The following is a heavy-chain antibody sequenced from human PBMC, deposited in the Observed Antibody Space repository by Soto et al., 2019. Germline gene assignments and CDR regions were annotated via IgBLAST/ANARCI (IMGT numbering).Heavy chain of an antibody. Sequence: PSENLAIGCVFYGGSFSEYYWRWIRYPPRKGLEWIGEINHSGSTHYNRSLKSRVTISVDTSKNPSSLKLSSVTAADTAVYYCARHYAPLSDFYNNHGLFDSWRQGILVTVAS. CDR2: INHSGST. CDR1: GGSFSEYY. CDR3: ARHYAPLSDFYNNHGLFDS. V-gene: IGHV4-34*01. J-gene: IGHJ4*01. D-gene: IGHD3-10*01.